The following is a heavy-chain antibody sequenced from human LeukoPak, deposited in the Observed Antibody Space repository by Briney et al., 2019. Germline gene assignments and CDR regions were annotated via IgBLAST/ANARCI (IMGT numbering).Heavy chain of an antibody. J-gene: IGHJ4*02. CDR1: GFTFSSYS. V-gene: IGHV3-21*01. Sequence: PGGSLRLPCAASGFTFSSYSMNWVRQAPGKGLEWVSSISSSSSYIYYADSVKGRFTISRDNAKNSLYLQMNSLRAEDTAVYYCARDGDDDYDYWGQGTLVTVSS. CDR3: ARDGDDDYDY. D-gene: IGHD1-1*01. CDR2: ISSSSSYI.